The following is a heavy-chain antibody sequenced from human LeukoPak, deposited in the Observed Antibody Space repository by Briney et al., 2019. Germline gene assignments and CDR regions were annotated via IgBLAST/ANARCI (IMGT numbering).Heavy chain of an antibody. J-gene: IGHJ4*02. Sequence: GGSLRLSCAASGFTVSSNYMSWVRQAPGKGLEWVSVIYSGGSTYYADSVKGRFTISRDNSKNTLYLQMNSLRAEDTAVYYCARGPYYHDSSGYYSSWDFDYWGQGTLVTVSS. CDR1: GFTVSSNY. CDR2: IYSGGST. CDR3: ARGPYYHDSSGYYSSWDFDY. D-gene: IGHD3-22*01. V-gene: IGHV3-53*01.